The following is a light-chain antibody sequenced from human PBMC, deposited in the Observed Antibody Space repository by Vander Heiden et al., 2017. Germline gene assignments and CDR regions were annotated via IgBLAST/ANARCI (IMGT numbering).Light chain of an antibody. J-gene: IGLJ3*02. CDR2: SNN. CDR1: SSNIGSNT. Sequence: QSVLTQPPSASGTPGQTVPLSCSGSSSNIGSNTVNWYQQLPGTAPKLLIYSNNQRPSGVPDRFSGSKSGTSASLAISGLQSEDEADYYCAAWDDSLNGWVFGGGTKLTVL. CDR3: AAWDDSLNGWV. V-gene: IGLV1-44*01.